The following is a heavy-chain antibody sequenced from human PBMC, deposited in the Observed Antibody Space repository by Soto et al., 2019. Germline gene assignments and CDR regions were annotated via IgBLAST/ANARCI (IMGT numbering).Heavy chain of an antibody. CDR1: GFTCINAW. CDR2: IKSETYGGTT. CDR3: TPDRVSGYFGGGYCYTTSGCYYYKKV. D-gene: IGHD2-21*02. Sequence: PGGSLRRSCAASGFTCINAWMSWVRQAPGKWLEWVGHIKSETYGGTTDYGAPVKVRFIISRDDSKNTLYLQMNSLRTEDTAVYKSTPDRVSGYFGGGYCYTTSGCYYYKKVWGKGTRDT. V-gene: IGHV3-15*01. J-gene: IGHJ6*03.